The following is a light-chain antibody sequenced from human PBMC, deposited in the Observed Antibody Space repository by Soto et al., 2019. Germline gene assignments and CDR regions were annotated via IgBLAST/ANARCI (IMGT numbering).Light chain of an antibody. J-gene: IGKJ5*01. CDR1: QSVNNN. CDR2: SAS. V-gene: IGKV3-20*01. CDR3: QQYGSSAPIT. Sequence: EIVMTQSPVTLSVSPGEIATLSCTASQSVNNNVAWYQQKPGHTPRLLIYSASIGATGTPARFSGSGSETDFTLTISRLEPEDFALYYCQQYGSSAPITFGQGTRLEIK.